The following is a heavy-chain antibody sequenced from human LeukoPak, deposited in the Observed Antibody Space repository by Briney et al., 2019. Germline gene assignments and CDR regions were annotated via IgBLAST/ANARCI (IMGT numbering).Heavy chain of an antibody. CDR2: ISATGGST. CDR3: AKSQYTLSKFDY. V-gene: IGHV3-23*01. D-gene: IGHD2-2*01. CDR1: GFTFSNYA. J-gene: IGHJ4*02. Sequence: PGGSLRLSCSASGFTFSNYAMSWVRQAPGMGLEWVSSISATGGSTYYADSVKGRFTISRDNSKNTLYLHMNSLRAEDTAVYFCAKSQYTLSKFDYWGQGTLVTVSS.